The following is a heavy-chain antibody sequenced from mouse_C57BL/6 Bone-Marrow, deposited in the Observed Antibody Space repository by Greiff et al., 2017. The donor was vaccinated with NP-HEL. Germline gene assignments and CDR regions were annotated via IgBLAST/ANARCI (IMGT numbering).Heavy chain of an antibody. D-gene: IGHD2-3*01. CDR2: IYPGDGDT. Sequence: VMLVESGPELVKPGASVKISCKASGYAFSSSWMNWVKQRPGKGLEWIGRIYPGDGDTNYNGKFKGKATLTADKSSSTAYMHLSSLTSEDSAVYFGARDGYYPAWFAYWGQGTLVTVSA. CDR1: GYAFSSSW. V-gene: IGHV1-82*01. CDR3: ARDGYYPAWFAY. J-gene: IGHJ3*01.